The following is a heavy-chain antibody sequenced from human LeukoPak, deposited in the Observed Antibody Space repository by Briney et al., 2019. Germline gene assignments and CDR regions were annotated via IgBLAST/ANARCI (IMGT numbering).Heavy chain of an antibody. CDR2: IYSGGST. CDR1: AFTVSSNY. V-gene: IGHV3-66*02. D-gene: IGHD1-26*01. J-gene: IGHJ4*02. CDR3: ARGSSYFDY. Sequence: GGSLRLSCAASAFTVSSNYMSWVRQAPGKGLEWVSVIYSGGSTYYADSVKGRFTISRDNSKNTLYLQMNSLRAEDTAVYYCARGSSYFDYWGQGTLVTVSS.